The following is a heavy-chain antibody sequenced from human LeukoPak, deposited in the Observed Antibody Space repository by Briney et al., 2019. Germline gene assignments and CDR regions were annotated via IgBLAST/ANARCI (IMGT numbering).Heavy chain of an antibody. J-gene: IGHJ5*02. D-gene: IGHD5-18*01. CDR3: AKGYTFGPNWFDP. CDR2: ISGSDGST. V-gene: IGHV3-23*01. Sequence: GGSLRLSCAASGFTFSSYAMSWVRQAPGKGLEWVSAISGSDGSTYYADSVKGRFTISRDNSKNMLSLQMNTLRADDTAIYYCAKGYTFGPNWFDPWGQGTLVTVSS. CDR1: GFTFSSYA.